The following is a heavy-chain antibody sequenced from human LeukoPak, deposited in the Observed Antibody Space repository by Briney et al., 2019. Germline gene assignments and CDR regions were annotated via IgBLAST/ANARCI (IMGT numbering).Heavy chain of an antibody. V-gene: IGHV3-30*03. Sequence: GGSLRLSCAASGFTFSSYGMHWVRQAPGKGLEWVAVISYDGSNKYYADSVKGRFTISRDNSKNTLYLQMNGLRAEDTAVYYCARIYRDGSGSYYQRYYYGMDVWGQGTTVTVSS. D-gene: IGHD3-10*01. J-gene: IGHJ6*02. CDR2: ISYDGSNK. CDR3: ARIYRDGSGSYYQRYYYGMDV. CDR1: GFTFSSYG.